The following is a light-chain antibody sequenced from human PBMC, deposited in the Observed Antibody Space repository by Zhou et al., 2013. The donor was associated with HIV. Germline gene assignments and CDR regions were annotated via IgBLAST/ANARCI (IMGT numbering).Light chain of an antibody. J-gene: IGKJ4*01. V-gene: IGKV1-13*02. CDR1: QGISNW. Sequence: AIQLTQSPSSLSASVGDRVTITCRASQGISNWLAWYHQKPGKPPRLLMFDGSTLESGVPPRFSGSGYGTSFSLTISGLQPEDSGTYYCQQYDAYPLTFGGGSKVEI. CDR2: DGS. CDR3: QQYDAYPLT.